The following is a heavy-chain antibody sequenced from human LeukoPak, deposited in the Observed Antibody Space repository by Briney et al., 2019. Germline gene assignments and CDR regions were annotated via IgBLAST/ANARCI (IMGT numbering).Heavy chain of an antibody. J-gene: IGHJ6*03. CDR2: INWNGGST. V-gene: IGHV3-23*01. Sequence: PGGSLRLSCTASGFTFGDYGMSWVRQAPGKGLEWVSGINWNGGSTYYADSVKGRFTISRDNSKNTLYLQMNSLRAEDTAVYHCAKDGLRSDYYYYMDVWGKGTTVTMSS. CDR3: AKDGLRSDYYYYMDV. CDR1: GFTFGDYG. D-gene: IGHD4-17*01.